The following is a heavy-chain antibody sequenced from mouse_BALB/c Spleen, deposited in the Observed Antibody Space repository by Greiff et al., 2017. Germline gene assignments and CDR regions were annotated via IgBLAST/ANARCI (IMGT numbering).Heavy chain of an antibody. J-gene: IGHJ2*01. CDR1: GFTIKDYY. Sequence: EVMLQESGAELVRPGALVKLSCKASGFTIKDYYMHWVKQSPEQGLEWIGWIDPENGNTKYDPKFQGKASITADTSSNTAYLQLSSLTSEDTAVYYCARRGVYDYDGDYWGQGTTLTVSS. V-gene: IGHV14-1*02. CDR3: ARRGVYDYDGDY. D-gene: IGHD2-4*01. CDR2: IDPENGNT.